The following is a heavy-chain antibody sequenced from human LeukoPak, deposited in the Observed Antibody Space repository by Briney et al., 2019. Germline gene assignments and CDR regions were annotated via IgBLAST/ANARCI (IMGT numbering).Heavy chain of an antibody. CDR1: GYSISSGFY. V-gene: IGHV4-38-2*02. CDR3: ARAVGTSRNFFDY. D-gene: IGHD4-23*01. CDR2: IYHSGST. J-gene: IGHJ4*02. Sequence: PSETLSLTCTVSGYSISSGFYWGWIRQPPGKGLECIGSIYHSGSTYYDPSLKSRVTISVDTSKNQFSLNLSSVTAADTAMYYCARAVGTSRNFFDYWGQGTLVTVSS.